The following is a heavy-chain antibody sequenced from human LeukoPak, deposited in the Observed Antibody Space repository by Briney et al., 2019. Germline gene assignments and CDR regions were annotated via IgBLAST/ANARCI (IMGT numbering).Heavy chain of an antibody. CDR3: ARVMVRGVIIAAYDY. V-gene: IGHV3-64*01. J-gene: IGHJ4*02. D-gene: IGHD3-10*01. CDR2: ISSNGGSA. Sequence: GGSLRLSCAASGFTFSSYAMHWVRQAPGKGLEYVSAISSNGGSAYYANSEKGRFTISRDNSKNTLYLRMGSLRAEDMAVYYCARVMVRGVIIAAYDYWGQGTLVTVSS. CDR1: GFTFSSYA.